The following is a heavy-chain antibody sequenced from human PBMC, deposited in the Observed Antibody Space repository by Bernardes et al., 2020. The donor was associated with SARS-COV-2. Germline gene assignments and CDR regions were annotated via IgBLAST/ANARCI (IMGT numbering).Heavy chain of an antibody. V-gene: IGHV4-34*01. CDR1: GGSISGFH. Sequence: SESLSLTCAVYGGSISGFHWSWIRQSPGKGLEWIGGVSDSGSAKYSPSLKSRVTISVDTSKKQHSLKLSSVTAADTAVYYCAKGGDFGSGTYYGGPYYYYMDVWGKGTTVTVSS. J-gene: IGHJ6*03. D-gene: IGHD3-10*01. CDR3: AKGGDFGSGTYYGGPYYYYMDV. CDR2: VSDSGSA.